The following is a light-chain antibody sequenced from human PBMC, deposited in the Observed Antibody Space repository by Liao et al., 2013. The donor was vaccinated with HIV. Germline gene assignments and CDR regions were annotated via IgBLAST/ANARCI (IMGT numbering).Light chain of an antibody. CDR1: DIGSKS. V-gene: IGLV3-21*04. CDR2: YDS. Sequence: SYVLTQPPSLSVAPGKTARLTCGGNDIGSKSVHWYQQKPGQAPVLVIFYDSDRPSGIPERFSGSNSGNTATLIISRVEVGDEADYHCQVWDTRIDHPVFGGGTKLTVL. J-gene: IGLJ3*02. CDR3: QVWDTRIDHPV.